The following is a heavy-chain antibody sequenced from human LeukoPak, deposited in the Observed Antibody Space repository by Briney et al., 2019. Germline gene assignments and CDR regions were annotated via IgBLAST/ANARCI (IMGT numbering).Heavy chain of an antibody. D-gene: IGHD3-9*01. CDR3: FRAQTGIRYFDWLSQARMDV. CDR2: ISAYNGNT. Sequence: GASVKVSCKASGYTFTSHGINWVPQAPGQGLDWMGSISAYNGNTNYAQKLQGRVTMTTDTSTSTAYMELRSLRSDDTAVYFFFRAQTGIRYFDWLSQARMDVWGQGTTVTVSS. V-gene: IGHV1-18*01. J-gene: IGHJ6*02. CDR1: GYTFTSHG.